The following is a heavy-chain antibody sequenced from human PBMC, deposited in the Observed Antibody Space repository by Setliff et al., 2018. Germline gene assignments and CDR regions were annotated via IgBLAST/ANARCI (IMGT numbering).Heavy chain of an antibody. D-gene: IGHD6-6*01. Sequence: PSETLSLTCTVSGGSMRSHYLNWIRQPPGEGPEWIGYVYSTGTTTYNPLLKSRATMSVETSRKNFSLRLTSVTAADTAVYYCARGGSTIASRPDLVYFDSWGRGALVTVSS. J-gene: IGHJ4*02. V-gene: IGHV4-4*08. CDR2: VYSTGTT. CDR1: GGSMRSHY. CDR3: ARGGSTIASRPDLVYFDS.